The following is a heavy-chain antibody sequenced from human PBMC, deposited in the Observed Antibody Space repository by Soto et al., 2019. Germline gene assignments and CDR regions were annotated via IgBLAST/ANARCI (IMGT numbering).Heavy chain of an antibody. CDR1: GFIFSGHY. J-gene: IGHJ4*02. CDR3: ARAPRYGGSYFFDY. V-gene: IGHV3-72*01. D-gene: IGHD1-26*01. Sequence: GGALRLSCAASGFIFSGHYMGWGRPAPGKGLEWVGRTRNKANSYTTEYVASVKGRFTISRDDSNNSLYLQMNSLKTEDTAVYYCARAPRYGGSYFFDYWGQGTLVTVSS. CDR2: TRNKANSYTT.